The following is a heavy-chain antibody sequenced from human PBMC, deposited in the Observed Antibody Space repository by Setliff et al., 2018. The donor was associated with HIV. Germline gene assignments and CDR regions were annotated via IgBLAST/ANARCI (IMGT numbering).Heavy chain of an antibody. V-gene: IGHV4-34*01. Sequence: PSETLSLTCAVYGMSFSGYHWSWIRQTPGEGLEWIAEITHAGSTQYNPPLKSRVTMSADTSKNQFFLKLKSVTAGDTALYYCARVGRERLVTSGRYFDLWGRGTLVTVSS. CDR3: ARVGRERLVTSGRYFDL. J-gene: IGHJ2*01. CDR1: GMSFSGYH. CDR2: ITHAGST.